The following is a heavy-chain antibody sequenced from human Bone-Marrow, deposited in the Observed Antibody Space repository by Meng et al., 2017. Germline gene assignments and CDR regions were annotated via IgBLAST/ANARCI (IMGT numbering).Heavy chain of an antibody. J-gene: IGHJ4*02. D-gene: IGHD4-17*01. V-gene: IGHV3-15*01. CDR3: TTGREQDYGDYVGRYYFDY. CDR2: IKSKTDGGTT. Sequence: LSCDASAFTMSNAWMSWVRQAPGKGLEWVGRIKSKTDGGTTDYAAPVKGRFTISRDDSKNTLYLQMNSLKTEDTAVYYCTTGREQDYGDYVGRYYFDYWGQGTLVTVSS. CDR1: AFTMSNAW.